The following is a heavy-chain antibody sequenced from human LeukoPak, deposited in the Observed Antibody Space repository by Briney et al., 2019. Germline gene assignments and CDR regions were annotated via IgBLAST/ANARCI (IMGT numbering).Heavy chain of an antibody. Sequence: GGSLRLSCAASGFTFSSYGMHWVRQAPGKGLEWVAVIWYDGSNKYYADSVKGRFTISRDNSKNTLYLQMNSLRAEDTAVYYCARDMGYCSGGSCYSGGFDYWGQGTLATVSS. CDR1: GFTFSSYG. CDR3: ARDMGYCSGGSCYSGGFDY. V-gene: IGHV3-33*01. J-gene: IGHJ4*02. D-gene: IGHD2-15*01. CDR2: IWYDGSNK.